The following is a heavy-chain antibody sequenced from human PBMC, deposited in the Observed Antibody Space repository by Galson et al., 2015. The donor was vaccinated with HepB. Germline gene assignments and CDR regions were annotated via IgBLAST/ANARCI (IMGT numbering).Heavy chain of an antibody. CDR3: ARVGVVTARGAFDI. Sequence: SLRLSCAASGFTFSSYSMNWVRQAPGKGLEWVSSISSSSSYIYYADSVKGRFTISRDNAKNSLYLQMNSLRAEDTAVYYCARVGVVTARGAFDIWGQGTMVTVSS. CDR1: GFTFSSYS. V-gene: IGHV3-21*01. D-gene: IGHD2-21*02. J-gene: IGHJ3*02. CDR2: ISSSSSYI.